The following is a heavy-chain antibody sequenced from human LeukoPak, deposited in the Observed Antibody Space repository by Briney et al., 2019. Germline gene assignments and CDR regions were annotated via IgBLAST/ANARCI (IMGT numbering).Heavy chain of an antibody. CDR1: GFTLDDYA. D-gene: IGHD3-22*01. CDR2: ISWNSGSI. J-gene: IGHJ4*02. V-gene: IGHV3-9*01. Sequence: GGSLRLSCAASGFTLDDYAMHWVRQAPRKGLEWVSGISWNSGSIGYADSVKGRFTISRENAKNSLYLQMNSLRAGDTAVYYCARGIVVTMIVVVIMYYFDYWGQGTLVTVSS. CDR3: ARGIVVTMIVVVIMYYFDY.